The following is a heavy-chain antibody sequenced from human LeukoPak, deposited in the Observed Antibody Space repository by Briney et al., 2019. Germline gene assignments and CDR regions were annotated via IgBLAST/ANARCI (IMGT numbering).Heavy chain of an antibody. V-gene: IGHV3-23*01. CDR1: GFTFSSYA. J-gene: IGHJ6*02. D-gene: IGHD2-2*01. Sequence: GGSLRLSCAASGFTFSSYAMSWVRQAPGKGLEGVSAISGSGGSTYYADSVKGRFTISRDNSKNTLYLQMNSLRAEDTAVYYCAKYTSTTYYYYGMDVWGQGTTVTVSS. CDR3: AKYTSTTYYYYGMDV. CDR2: ISGSGGST.